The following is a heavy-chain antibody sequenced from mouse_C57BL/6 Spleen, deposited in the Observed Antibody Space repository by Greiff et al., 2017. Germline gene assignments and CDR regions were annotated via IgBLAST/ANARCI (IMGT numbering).Heavy chain of an antibody. CDR3: TRPRDYDVGYFDY. CDR1: GFTFSDAW. Sequence: EVKLVESGGGLVQPGGSMKLSCAASGFTFSDAWMDWVRQSPEKGLEWVAEIRNKANNHATYYAESVKGRFTISRDDSKSSVYLQMNSLRAEDTGIYYCTRPRDYDVGYFDYWGQGTTLTVSS. V-gene: IGHV6-6*01. J-gene: IGHJ2*01. CDR2: IRNKANNHAT. D-gene: IGHD2-4*01.